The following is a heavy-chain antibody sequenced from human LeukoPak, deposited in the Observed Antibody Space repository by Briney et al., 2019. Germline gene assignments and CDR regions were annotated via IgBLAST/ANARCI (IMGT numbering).Heavy chain of an antibody. CDR3: ASSYNVLED. CDR1: GYTFTSYD. CDR2: IIPILGIA. V-gene: IGHV1-69*04. J-gene: IGHJ4*02. Sequence: SVKVSCKASGYTFTSYDISWVRQATGQGLEWMGRIIPILGIANYAQKFQGRVTITADKSTSTAYMELSSLRSEDTAVYYCASSYNVLEDWGQGTLVTVSS. D-gene: IGHD1-14*01.